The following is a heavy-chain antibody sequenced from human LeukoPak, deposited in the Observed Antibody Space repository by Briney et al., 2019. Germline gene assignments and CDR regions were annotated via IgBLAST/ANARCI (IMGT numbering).Heavy chain of an antibody. V-gene: IGHV1-2*02. CDR1: GYTFTGYY. CDR3: AREVGRDGYPAGYFDY. Sequence: GASVKVSCKASGYTFTGYYMHWVRQAPGQGLEWMGWINPNSGGTNYAQKFQGRVTMTRDTSISTAYMELSRLRSDDTAVYYCAREVGRDGYPAGYFDYWGQGTLVTVSS. D-gene: IGHD5-24*01. CDR2: INPNSGGT. J-gene: IGHJ4*02.